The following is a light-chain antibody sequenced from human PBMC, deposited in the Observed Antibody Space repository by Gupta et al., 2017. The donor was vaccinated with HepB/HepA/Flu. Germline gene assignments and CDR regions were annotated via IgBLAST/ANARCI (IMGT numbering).Light chain of an antibody. J-gene: IGLJ2*01. Sequence: QYVLTQPPSVSEAPGQKVTISCSGVSYTSGNNYVSCDQQLTGTAPKLLIYENNKRPSGIPDRFSGSKSGTSATLRITGLQTGDEADYYCGTWDSSRSGVVFGGGTKLTVL. CDR3: GTWDSSRSGVV. CDR1: SYTSGNNY. CDR2: ENN. V-gene: IGLV1-51*01.